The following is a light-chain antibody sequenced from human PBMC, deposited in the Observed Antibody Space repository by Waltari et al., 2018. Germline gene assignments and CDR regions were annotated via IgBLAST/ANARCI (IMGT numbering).Light chain of an antibody. J-gene: IGKJ4*01. CDR1: QDLDNW. CDR3: QQLHSYPRA. CDR2: GAS. V-gene: IGKV1-13*02. Sequence: AIQVTQSPSSLSASVGVRVTITCRASQDLDNWLAWYQQKPGKAPNLLIYGASVLESGVPSRFSGSGSGTDFTLTISSLQPEDFATYYCQQLHSYPRAFGGGTKVESK.